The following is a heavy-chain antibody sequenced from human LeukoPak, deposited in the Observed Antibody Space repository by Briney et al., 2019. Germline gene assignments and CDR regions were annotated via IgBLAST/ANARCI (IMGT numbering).Heavy chain of an antibody. CDR3: AARFWSGYYSGGRAEYFQH. J-gene: IGHJ1*01. D-gene: IGHD3-3*01. CDR1: GYTLTELS. CDR2: FDPEDGET. Sequence: ASVKVSCKVSGYTLTELSMQWVRQAPGKGLEWMGGFDPEDGETIYAQKFQGRVTMTEDTSTDTAYMELSSLRSEDTAVYYCAARFWSGYYSGGRAEYFQHWGQGTLVTVSS. V-gene: IGHV1-24*01.